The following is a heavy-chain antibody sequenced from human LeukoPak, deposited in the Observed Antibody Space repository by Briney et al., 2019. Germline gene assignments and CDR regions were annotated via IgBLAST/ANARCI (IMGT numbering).Heavy chain of an antibody. CDR1: GFTFSTYG. CDR2: ISGSGDNT. CDR3: AKVGIEQWLSQGQFFDY. J-gene: IGHJ4*02. V-gene: IGHV3-23*01. D-gene: IGHD6-19*01. Sequence: GGTLRLSCAASGFTFSTYGMSWVRQAPGKGLEWVSGISGSGDNTHYADSVKGRFTISRDNSKNTLYLQMNSLRAEDTAVYYCAKVGIEQWLSQGQFFDYWGQGTLVTVSS.